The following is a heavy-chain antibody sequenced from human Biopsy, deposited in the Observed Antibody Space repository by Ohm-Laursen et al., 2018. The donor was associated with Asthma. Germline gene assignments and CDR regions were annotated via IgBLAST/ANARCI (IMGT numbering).Heavy chain of an antibody. CDR2: IYYRGRT. CDR3: ARAVSSSSYWYFDL. D-gene: IGHD6-6*01. CDR1: GDAMSTSGSY. V-gene: IGHV4-39*02. J-gene: IGHJ2*01. Sequence: PGTLSLTSIVSGDAMSTSGSYWGWIGQSPEKGLEWIGSIYYRGRTYYNPSLEIRVTISTDTSKNHFSLKVTSETAADTAVYYCARAVSSSSYWYFDLWGRGDLVTVSS.